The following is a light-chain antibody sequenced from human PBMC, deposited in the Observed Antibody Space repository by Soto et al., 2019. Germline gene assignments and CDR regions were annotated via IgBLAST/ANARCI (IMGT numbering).Light chain of an antibody. CDR2: EVS. CDR3: CSYRSDISVV. V-gene: IGLV2-14*03. CDR1: SSDVGGYNH. Sequence: QSALTQPASVSGSPGQSITISCTGTSSDVGGYNHVSWYQQHPGKAPKLMIYEVSNRPSGVSDRFSGSKSGTTAALTISGLQAEDEADYYCCSYRSDISVVFGGGTQLTVL. J-gene: IGLJ7*01.